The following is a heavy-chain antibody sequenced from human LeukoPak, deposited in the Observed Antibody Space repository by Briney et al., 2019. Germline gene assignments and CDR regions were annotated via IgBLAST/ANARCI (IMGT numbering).Heavy chain of an antibody. J-gene: IGHJ4*02. CDR2: IKQDGSEK. CDR3: ARAYDYSNTIDY. Sequence: PGGSLRLSCAASGFTFSNHWMNWARQAPGKGLEWVANIKQDGSEKYYVDSANGRFAISRDNAKNSLYLQMNSLRAEDTALYYCARAYDYSNTIDYWGQGTLVTVSS. D-gene: IGHD4-11*01. CDR1: GFTFSNHW. V-gene: IGHV3-7*01.